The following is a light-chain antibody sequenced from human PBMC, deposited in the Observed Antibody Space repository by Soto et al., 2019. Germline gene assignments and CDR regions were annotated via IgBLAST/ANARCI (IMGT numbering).Light chain of an antibody. Sequence: EIVMTQSPVTLSVSPGERVTLSCRASQSVSNNLAWYQQKSGQAPRLLIYAASTRVTGIPARFSGSGSGTEFTLTISSLPSEDFAIYYCQQYNNWPPVTFGQGTRLDIK. J-gene: IGKJ5*01. V-gene: IGKV3-15*01. CDR2: AAS. CDR3: QQYNNWPPVT. CDR1: QSVSNN.